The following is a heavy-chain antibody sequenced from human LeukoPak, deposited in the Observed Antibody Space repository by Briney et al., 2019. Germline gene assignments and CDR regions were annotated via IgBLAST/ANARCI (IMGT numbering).Heavy chain of an antibody. CDR1: GGSISSYY. J-gene: IGHJ4*02. Sequence: SETLSLTCTVSGGSISSYYWSWIRQPPGKGLEWIGYIYYSGSTNYNPSLKSRVTISVDTSKNQFSLKLSSVTAADTAVYYCARTLTPGYYDSSGYPQLGFDYWGQGTLVTVSS. CDR2: IYYSGST. V-gene: IGHV4-59*01. D-gene: IGHD3-22*01. CDR3: ARTLTPGYYDSSGYPQLGFDY.